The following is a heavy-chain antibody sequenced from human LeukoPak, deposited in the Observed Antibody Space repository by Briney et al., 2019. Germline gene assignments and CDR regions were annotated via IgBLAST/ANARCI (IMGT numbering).Heavy chain of an antibody. CDR2: ISGSGSST. CDR3: AKATSSGWYYFDY. CDR1: GFTFSASA. Sequence: PGGSLRLSCAASGFTFSASAMTWVRQAPGQGLEWVSAISGSGSSTYNADSVKGRFAISRDNSKNMLYLQMDSLRAGDTAVYYCAKATSSGWYYFDYWGQGTLVTVSS. J-gene: IGHJ4*02. D-gene: IGHD6-19*01. V-gene: IGHV3-23*01.